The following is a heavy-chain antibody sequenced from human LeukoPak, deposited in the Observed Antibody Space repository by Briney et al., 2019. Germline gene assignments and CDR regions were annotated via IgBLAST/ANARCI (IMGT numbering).Heavy chain of an antibody. Sequence: SETLSLTCNVSGASISSYYWSWIRQPPGEGLEWLGYVYNSGSTNYNPSLMSRVTMSVDTSKNQFSLRLSSVTAADTAVYYCARDRISSAGYDYWGQGTLVTVSS. D-gene: IGHD6-6*01. CDR1: GASISSYY. J-gene: IGHJ4*02. V-gene: IGHV4-59*01. CDR2: VYNSGST. CDR3: ARDRISSAGYDY.